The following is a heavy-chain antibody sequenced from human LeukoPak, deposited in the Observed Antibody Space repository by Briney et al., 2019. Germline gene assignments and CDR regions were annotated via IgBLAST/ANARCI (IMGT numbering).Heavy chain of an antibody. CDR2: IYTSGST. V-gene: IGHV4-61*02. CDR3: ARESLRSWSLDY. J-gene: IGHJ4*02. CDR1: GGSISSGSYY. Sequence: SQTLSLTCTVSGGSISSGSYYWSWIRQPAGKGLEWIGRIYTSGSTNYNPSLKSRVTISVDTSKNQFSLKLSSVTAADTAVYYCARESLRSWSLDYWGQGTLVTVSS. D-gene: IGHD6-13*01.